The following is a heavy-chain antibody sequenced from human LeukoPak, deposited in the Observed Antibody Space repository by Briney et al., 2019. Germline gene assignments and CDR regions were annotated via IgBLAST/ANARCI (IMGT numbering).Heavy chain of an antibody. CDR1: GFTFSSYG. D-gene: IGHD3-10*01. Sequence: GGSLRLSCAASGFTFSSYGMHWVRQAPGKGLEWVAVISYVGSNKYYADSVKGRFTISRDNSKNTLYLQMNSLRAEDTAVYYCAKDAWVYYYGSGSQGFDYWGQGTLVTVSS. CDR2: ISYVGSNK. V-gene: IGHV3-30*18. J-gene: IGHJ4*02. CDR3: AKDAWVYYYGSGSQGFDY.